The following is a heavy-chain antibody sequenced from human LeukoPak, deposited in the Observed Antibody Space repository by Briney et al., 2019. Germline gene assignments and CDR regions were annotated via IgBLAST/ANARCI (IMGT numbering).Heavy chain of an antibody. D-gene: IGHD2-2*02. V-gene: IGHV3-23*01. J-gene: IGHJ4*02. CDR3: AKGQYQLLYCFDY. CDR1: GFTFSSYA. CDR2: ISGSGGST. Sequence: GGSLRLSCAASGFTFSSYAMNWVRQAPGKGLEWVSAISGSGGSTYYADSVKGRFTISRDNSKNTLYLQMNSLRAEDTAVYYCAKGQYQLLYCFDYWGQGTLVTVSS.